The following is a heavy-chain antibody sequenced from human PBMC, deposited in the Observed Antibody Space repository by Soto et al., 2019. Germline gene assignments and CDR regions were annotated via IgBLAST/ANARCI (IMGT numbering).Heavy chain of an antibody. V-gene: IGHV3-30*03. Sequence: QVQLVESGGGVVQPGKSLRLSCAASGFTFSSYAMHWARQAPGKGLAWVTAISIRGGDEYYAESVRGRFTISRDDSKNKLYLQMDSLRVEDTAVYYCARGTIVARQHLDYWGQGTLVTVSS. CDR3: ARGTIVARQHLDY. J-gene: IGHJ4*02. D-gene: IGHD6-6*01. CDR1: GFTFSSYA. CDR2: ISIRGGDE.